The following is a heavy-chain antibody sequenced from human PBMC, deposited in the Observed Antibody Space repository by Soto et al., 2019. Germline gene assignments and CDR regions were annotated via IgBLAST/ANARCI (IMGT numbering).Heavy chain of an antibody. V-gene: IGHV1-18*04. J-gene: IGHJ4*02. CDR1: GYTFNSYN. Sequence: QVQLVQSGAEVKKPGASVKVSCKASGYTFNSYNIDWVRQAPGQGLEWMGWISTYNGNTYYAQKLQGRVTMTTDTSTNTAYMELRSLRSDDTAVYFCAREFGTRRVFEDWGQGTLVTVSS. CDR3: AREFGTRRVFED. CDR2: ISTYNGNT. D-gene: IGHD3-16*01.